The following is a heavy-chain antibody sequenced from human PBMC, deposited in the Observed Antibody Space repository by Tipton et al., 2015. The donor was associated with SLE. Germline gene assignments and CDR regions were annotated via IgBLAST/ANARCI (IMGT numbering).Heavy chain of an antibody. CDR1: RFTFSSYS. CDR3: VKDWISGGILWF. J-gene: IGHJ4*02. D-gene: IGHD3-10*01. Sequence: SLRLSCSDSRFTFSSYSMYWVRQAPGKGLEYVSGISINGDNAYYADSVKGRFTISRDNSKNTLYLQMSSLRPEDTAVYYCVKDWISGGILWFWGQGTLVTVSS. CDR2: ISINGDNA. V-gene: IGHV3-64D*06.